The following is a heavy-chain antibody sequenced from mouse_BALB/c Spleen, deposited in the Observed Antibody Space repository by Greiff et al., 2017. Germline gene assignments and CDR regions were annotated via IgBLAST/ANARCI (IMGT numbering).Heavy chain of an antibody. J-gene: IGHJ4*01. V-gene: IGHV14-3*02. CDR1: GFNIKDTY. Sequence: VHVKQSGAELVKPGASVKLSCTASGFNIKDTYMHWVKQRPEQGLEWIGRIDPANGNTKYDPKFQGKATITADTSSNTAYLQLSSLTSEDTAVYYCARCSPIYYYAMDYWGQGTSVTVSS. D-gene: IGHD2-1*01. CDR2: IDPANGNT. CDR3: ARCSPIYYYAMDY.